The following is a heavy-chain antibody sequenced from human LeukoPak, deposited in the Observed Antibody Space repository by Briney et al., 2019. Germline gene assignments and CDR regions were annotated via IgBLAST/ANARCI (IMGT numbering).Heavy chain of an antibody. D-gene: IGHD3-10*01. J-gene: IGHJ4*02. CDR2: IIPIFGTA. V-gene: IGHV1-69*05. CDR1: GGTFSSYA. Sequence: ASVKVSCKASGGTFSSYAISWVRQAPGQGLEWMGGIIPIFGTASYAQKFQGRVTITTDESTSTAYMELSSLRSGDTAVYYCARVKSDYYGSGSYSWSFDYWGQETLVTVSS. CDR3: ARVKSDYYGSGSYSWSFDY.